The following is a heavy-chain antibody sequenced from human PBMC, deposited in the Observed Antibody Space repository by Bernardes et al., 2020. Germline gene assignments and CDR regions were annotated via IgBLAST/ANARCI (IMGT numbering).Heavy chain of an antibody. Sequence: GSLRLSCAASGFAISSNYMTWVRQAPGKGLEWVSLIYDAGSTYYSDSVKGRFTISRDYSNNTLYLQMNSLRAEDTAVYYCAAPYGDYVRYYYYAMDVWGPGNGMDVWGQGTTVTVSS. CDR1: GFAISSNY. V-gene: IGHV3-66*01. CDR3: AAPYGDYVRYYYYAMDVWGPGNGMDV. D-gene: IGHD4-17*01. CDR2: IYDAGST. J-gene: IGHJ6*02.